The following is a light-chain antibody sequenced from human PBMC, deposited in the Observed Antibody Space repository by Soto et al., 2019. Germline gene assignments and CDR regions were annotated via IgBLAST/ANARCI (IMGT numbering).Light chain of an antibody. CDR2: SAS. CDR1: QNIFYTSNSENC. V-gene: IGKV4-1*01. J-gene: IGKJ1*01. CDR3: QQYYRLPRT. Sequence: DIVLTQSPDSLAVSLGEGATINCKSSQNIFYTSNSENCLAWYQQKPGQPPKLLIYSASTRESGVPDRFSASGSGTDFRLSISSVQTEDVAVYHCQQYYRLPRTFGQGTKVEIK.